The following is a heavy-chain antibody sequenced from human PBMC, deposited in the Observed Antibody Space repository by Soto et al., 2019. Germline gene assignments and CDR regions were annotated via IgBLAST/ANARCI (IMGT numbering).Heavy chain of an antibody. CDR3: AKDKVNGDYAGWFDP. CDR2: ISGSGGST. D-gene: IGHD4-17*01. V-gene: IGHV3-23*01. Sequence: PGGSLRLSCAASGFTFSSYAVSWVRQAPGKGLEWVSAISGSGGSTYYADPVKGRFTISRDNSKNTLYLQMNSLRAEDTAVYYCAKDKVNGDYAGWFDPWGQGTLVTVSS. J-gene: IGHJ5*02. CDR1: GFTFSSYA.